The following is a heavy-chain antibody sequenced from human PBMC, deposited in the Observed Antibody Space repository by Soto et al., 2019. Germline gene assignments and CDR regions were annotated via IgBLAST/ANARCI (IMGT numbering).Heavy chain of an antibody. D-gene: IGHD6-6*01. CDR3: AAGGSIAARPYYFDY. J-gene: IGHJ4*02. Sequence: ASVKVSCKASGFTFTSSAVQWVRQARGQRLEWIGWIVVGSGNTNYEQKFQERVTITRDMSTSTAYMELSSLRSEDTAVYYCAAGGSIAARPYYFDYWGQGTLVTVSS. V-gene: IGHV1-58*01. CDR1: GFTFTSSA. CDR2: IVVGSGNT.